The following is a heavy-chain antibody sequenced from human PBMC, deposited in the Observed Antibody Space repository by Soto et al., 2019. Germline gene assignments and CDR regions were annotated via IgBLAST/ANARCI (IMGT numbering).Heavy chain of an antibody. D-gene: IGHD3-9*01. CDR2: INHSGST. CDR1: GGSFSGYY. V-gene: IGHV4-34*01. CDR3: ARDLYDILTGAPDPHSGFDP. J-gene: IGHJ5*02. Sequence: QVQLQQWGAGLLKPSETLSLPCAVYGGSFSGYYWSWIRQPPGKGLECSGEINHSGSTNYNPSLKSRVTISVDTSKKQFALRLSSVSAADTAVYYCARDLYDILTGAPDPHSGFDPCGQGTLVTVSS.